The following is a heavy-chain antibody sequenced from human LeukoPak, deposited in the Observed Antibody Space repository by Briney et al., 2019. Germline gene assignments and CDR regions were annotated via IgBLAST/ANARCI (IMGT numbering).Heavy chain of an antibody. CDR3: AKVWRGNYYDY. V-gene: IGHV3-23*01. CDR2: ISGTGGST. Sequence: AGGSLRLSCAASGFTFNNYGMSWVRQAPGKGLEWVSSISGTGGSTYYADSVKGRFTISRDNSKNTLYLQMNSLRAEDTAVYYCAKVWRGNYYDYWGQGTLVTVSS. D-gene: IGHD1-1*01. J-gene: IGHJ4*02. CDR1: GFTFNNYG.